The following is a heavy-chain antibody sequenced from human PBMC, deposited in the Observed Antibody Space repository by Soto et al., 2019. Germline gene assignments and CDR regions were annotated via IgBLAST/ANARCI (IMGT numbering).Heavy chain of an antibody. Sequence: ASVKVSCKASGYTFTSYYMHWGRQAPGQGLEWMGIINPSGGSTSYAQKFQGRVTMTRDTSTSTVYMELSSLRSEDTAVYYCARTLRIAAAGTLSFDIWGQGTMVTVSS. D-gene: IGHD6-13*01. J-gene: IGHJ3*02. V-gene: IGHV1-46*03. CDR3: ARTLRIAAAGTLSFDI. CDR1: GYTFTSYY. CDR2: INPSGGST.